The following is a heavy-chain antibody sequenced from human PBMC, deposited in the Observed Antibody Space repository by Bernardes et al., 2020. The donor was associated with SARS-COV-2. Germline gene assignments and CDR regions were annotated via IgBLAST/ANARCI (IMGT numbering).Heavy chain of an antibody. V-gene: IGHV3-7*03. J-gene: IGHJ6*02. CDR3: ARWAIVGVTSNGRTGYYYYYGMDV. CDR1: GFTFSSYW. Sequence: GGSLRLSCAASGFTFSSYWMSWVRQAPGKGLEWVANIKQDGSEKYYVDSVKGRFTISRDNAKNSLYLQMNSLRAEDTAVYYCARWAIVGVTSNGRTGYYYYYGMDVWGQGTTVTVSS. CDR2: IKQDGSEK. D-gene: IGHD1-26*01.